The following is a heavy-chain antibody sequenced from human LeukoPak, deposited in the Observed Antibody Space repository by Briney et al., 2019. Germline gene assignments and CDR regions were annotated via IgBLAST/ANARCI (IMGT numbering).Heavy chain of an antibody. J-gene: IGHJ5*02. D-gene: IGHD3-10*01. CDR3: ARDLVRGVYNWFDP. Sequence: PSETLSLTCTVSGGSISSSSYYWGWIRQPPGKGLEWIGRIYTSGSTNYNPSLKSRVTISVDTSKNQFSLKLSSVTAADTAVYYCARDLVRGVYNWFDPWGQGTLVTVSS. CDR1: GGSISSSSYY. CDR2: IYTSGST. V-gene: IGHV4-39*07.